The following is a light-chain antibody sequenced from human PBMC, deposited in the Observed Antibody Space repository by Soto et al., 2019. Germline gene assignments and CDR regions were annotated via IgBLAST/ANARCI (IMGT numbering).Light chain of an antibody. V-gene: IGKV1-33*01. CDR3: QQSEA. J-gene: IGKJ2*01. CDR1: QDVGKF. CDR2: DAS. Sequence: DIQMTQSPSSLSASVGDRVTITCQASQDVGKFLNWYQQKPGKAPKLLIYDASKLETGVPSRFSGRGSGTDFTFTINSLQPEDIATYYCQQSEAFGQGTKLDIK.